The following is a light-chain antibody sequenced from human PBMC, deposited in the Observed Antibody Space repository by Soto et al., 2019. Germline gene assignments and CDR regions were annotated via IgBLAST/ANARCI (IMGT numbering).Light chain of an antibody. CDR1: LNIREE. V-gene: IGKV1-17*01. Sequence: ILLTQSPGSLSASLGDRVTITCRASLNIREELDWYQQKPGKAPKRLLYDRTTLRASVTSSFSSDGAGTEFFLTIISLQDEDFLAYYCLHHKSCPWTFGQGTKVDI. J-gene: IGKJ1*01. CDR2: DRT. CDR3: LHHKSCPWT.